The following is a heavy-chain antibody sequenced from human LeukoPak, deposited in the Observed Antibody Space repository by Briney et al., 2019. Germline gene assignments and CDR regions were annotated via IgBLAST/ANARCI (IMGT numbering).Heavy chain of an antibody. CDR1: GFTFSSQN. Sequence: GGSLRLSCAASGFTFSSQNMNWARQAPGKGLEWVAYISTSGDSTKYADSVEGRFTIARDNAENSLFLLMNSLRVEDTAVYYCVKNGWLDYWGQGILVTVSS. V-gene: IGHV3-21*06. CDR2: ISTSGDST. CDR3: VKNGWLDY. J-gene: IGHJ4*02. D-gene: IGHD6-19*01.